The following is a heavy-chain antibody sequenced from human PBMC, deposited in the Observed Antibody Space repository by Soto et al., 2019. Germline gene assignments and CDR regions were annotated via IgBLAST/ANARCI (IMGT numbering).Heavy chain of an antibody. D-gene: IGHD2-2*01. CDR3: AREIVVVPAATWGMDV. V-gene: IGHV3-23*01. Sequence: GGSLRLSCAASGFTFHTHAMAWVRQAPGKGLEWVSTIGTGVGSTYYADSVKGRFTISRDNSKNTLYLQMNSLRAEDTAVYYCAREIVVVPAATWGMDVWGQGTTVTVSS. CDR2: IGTGVGST. CDR1: GFTFHTHA. J-gene: IGHJ6*02.